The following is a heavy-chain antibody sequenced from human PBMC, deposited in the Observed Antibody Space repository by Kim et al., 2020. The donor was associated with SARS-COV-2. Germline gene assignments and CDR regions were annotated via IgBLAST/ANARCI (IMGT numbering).Heavy chain of an antibody. CDR1: GFTFSDYY. J-gene: IGHJ4*02. CDR2: ISSSGSTI. CDR3: ARDPTVRIAAAGTADY. Sequence: GGSLRLSCAASGFTFSDYYMSWIRQAPGKGLEWVSYISSSGSTIYYADSVKGRFTISRDNAKNSLYLQMNSLRAADTAVYYCARDPTVRIAAAGTADYWGQGTLVTVSS. D-gene: IGHD6-13*01. V-gene: IGHV3-11*01.